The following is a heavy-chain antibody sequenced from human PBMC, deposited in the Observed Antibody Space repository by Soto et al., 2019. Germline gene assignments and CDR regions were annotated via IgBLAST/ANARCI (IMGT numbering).Heavy chain of an antibody. D-gene: IGHD6-19*01. V-gene: IGHV3-7*01. J-gene: IGHJ4*02. CDR3: AREGGDSSGHLDY. CDR1: GFTFSSYW. CDR2: IKPDGSEK. Sequence: EVQLAESGGDLVQPGGSLRLSCAASGFTFSSYWMSWVRQAPGKGLEWVANIKPDGSEKYYVDSMKGRFTISRDNAKNSLYLQMNSLRAEDTAVYYCAREGGDSSGHLDYWGQGTLVTVSS.